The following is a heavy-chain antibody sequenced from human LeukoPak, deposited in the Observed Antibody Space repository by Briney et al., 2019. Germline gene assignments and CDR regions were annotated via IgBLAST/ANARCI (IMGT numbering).Heavy chain of an antibody. J-gene: IGHJ6*03. D-gene: IGHD3-16*01. CDR1: GGSISSSSYY. Sequence: PSETLSLTCTVSGGSISSSSYYWGWIRQPPGKGLEWIGRIYTSGSTNYNPSLKSRVTISVDTSRNQFSLKLSSVTAADTAAYYCARDSGGGVNLHYYYYYMDVWGKGTTVTISS. V-gene: IGHV4-39*07. CDR3: ARDSGGGVNLHYYYYYMDV. CDR2: IYTSGST.